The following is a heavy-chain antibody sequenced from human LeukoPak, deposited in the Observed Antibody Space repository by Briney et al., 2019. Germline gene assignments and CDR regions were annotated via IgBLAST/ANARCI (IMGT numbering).Heavy chain of an antibody. CDR1: GGSISSYY. CDR3: ARDHDPSPRANWGSKGAFDI. D-gene: IGHD7-27*01. Sequence: SETLSLTCTVSGGSISSYYWSWIRQPAGKGLEWIGRIYTSGSTNYNPSLKSRVTMSVDTSKNQFSLKLSSVTAADTAVYYCARDHDPSPRANWGSKGAFDIWGQGTMVTVSS. CDR2: IYTSGST. J-gene: IGHJ3*02. V-gene: IGHV4-4*07.